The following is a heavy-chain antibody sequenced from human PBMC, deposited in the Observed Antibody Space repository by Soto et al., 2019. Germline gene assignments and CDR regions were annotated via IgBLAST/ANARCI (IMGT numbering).Heavy chain of an antibody. Sequence: SETLSLTCTVSGDSISTFYWVWMRQSPGKELEWIGYVYYTGSTNYDPSLKSRVTISVDRSKNQFSLKLTSANAADTAVYYCARGRTVRNYADDSSDYFYFFDYWGQGTQVTVSS. CDR1: GDSISTFY. CDR2: VYYTGST. CDR3: ARGRTVRNYADDSSDYFYFFDY. V-gene: IGHV4-59*01. D-gene: IGHD3-22*01. J-gene: IGHJ4*02.